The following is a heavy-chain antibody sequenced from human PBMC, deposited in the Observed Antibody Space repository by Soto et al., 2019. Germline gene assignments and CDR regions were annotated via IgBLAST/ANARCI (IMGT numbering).Heavy chain of an antibody. CDR2: IYFSGST. V-gene: IGHV4-59*01. CDR3: ARHYYDSSGYFRFDY. J-gene: IGHJ5*01. CDR1: GGSISVYY. Sequence: SDTLSLTCTVSGGSISVYYWSWIRQPPGKGLEWIGYIYFSGSTNYNPSLQSRVTISVDTSKNQFSLKLSSVTAADTAVYYCARHYYDSSGYFRFDYWGHGTLVTVSS. D-gene: IGHD3-22*01.